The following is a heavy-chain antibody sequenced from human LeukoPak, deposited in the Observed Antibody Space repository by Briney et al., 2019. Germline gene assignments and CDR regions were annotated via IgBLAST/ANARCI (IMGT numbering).Heavy chain of an antibody. J-gene: IGHJ4*02. CDR3: AHRPGPYRYDSSGYYYFDY. CDR1: GFSLSTSGVG. CDR2: IYWNDDK. V-gene: IGHV2-5*01. D-gene: IGHD3-22*01. Sequence: SGPTLVNPTQTLTLTCTFSGFSLSTSGVGVGWIRQPPGKALEWLALIYWNDDKRYSPSLKSRLTITKDTSKNQVVLTMTNMDPVDTATYYCAHRPGPYRYDSSGYYYFDYWGQGTLVTVSS.